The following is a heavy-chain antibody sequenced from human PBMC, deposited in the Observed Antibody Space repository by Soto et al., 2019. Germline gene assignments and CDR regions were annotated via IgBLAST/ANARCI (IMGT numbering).Heavy chain of an antibody. CDR1: NGSLINYY. CDR2: IYYSGTT. CDR3: ARRLSLATTTGDGCDI. J-gene: IGHJ3*02. Sequence: QVQLQESGPGLVKPWETLSLTCTVSNGSLINYYWSWIRQPQGKGLEWIGYIYYSGTTNYNPSLKRRVILSDDMSKNQHPLKPNSVTAADTAIYYCARRLSLATTTGDGCDIWGQGTRVSVSS. V-gene: IGHV4-59*01. D-gene: IGHD1-26*01.